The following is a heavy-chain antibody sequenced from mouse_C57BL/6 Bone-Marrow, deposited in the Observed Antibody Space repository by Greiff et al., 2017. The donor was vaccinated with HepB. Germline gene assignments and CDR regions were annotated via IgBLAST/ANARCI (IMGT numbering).Heavy chain of an antibody. CDR3: AQDSNLPAWFAY. CDR1: GYTFTSYW. D-gene: IGHD4-1*01. J-gene: IGHJ3*01. Sequence: QVQLKQSGAELAKPGASVKLSCKASGYTFTSYWMHWVKQRPGQGLEWIGYINPSSGYTTYNQKFKDKATLTADKSSSTAYMQLSSLTYEDSAVYYCAQDSNLPAWFAYWGQGTLVTVSA. V-gene: IGHV1-7*01. CDR2: INPSSGYT.